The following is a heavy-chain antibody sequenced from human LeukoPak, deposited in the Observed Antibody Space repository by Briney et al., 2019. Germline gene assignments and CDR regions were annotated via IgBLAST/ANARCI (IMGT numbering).Heavy chain of an antibody. V-gene: IGHV3-23*01. CDR3: AKDMTLGGSRRPEYFQH. Sequence: PGGSLRFSCAASGFTFSSYGMSWVRQAPGKGLEWVSAISGSGGSTYYADSVKGRFTISRDNSKNTLYLQMNSLRAEDTAVYYCAKDMTLGGSRRPEYFQHWGQGTLVTVSS. CDR1: GFTFSSYG. J-gene: IGHJ1*01. D-gene: IGHD1-26*01. CDR2: ISGSGGST.